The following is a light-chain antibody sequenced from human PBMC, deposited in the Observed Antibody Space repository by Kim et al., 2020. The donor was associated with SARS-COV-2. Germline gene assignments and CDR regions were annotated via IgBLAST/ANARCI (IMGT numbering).Light chain of an antibody. CDR3: QLYGNSPPRT. V-gene: IGKV3-20*01. J-gene: IGKJ2*01. CDR1: QSVTGYY. Sequence: ETVLTQSPGTLSLSPGERATLSCRASQSVTGYYLAWYQQKSGQAPRLLIYGTSNRATGIPDRFSGSGSGTDFTLTINTLGPEDFAVYYCQLYGNSPPRTFGQGTKREI. CDR2: GTS.